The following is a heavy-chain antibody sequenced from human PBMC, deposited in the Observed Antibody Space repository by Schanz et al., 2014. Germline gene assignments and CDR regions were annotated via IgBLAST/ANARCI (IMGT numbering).Heavy chain of an antibody. CDR2: GHYGGKT. D-gene: IGHD3-16*02. CDR1: GGSVRSNTYF. CDR3: ARWKKDHYPLGSYRGNYYGVDV. Sequence: QLRVQESGPGLVKPSETLSLTCTVSGGSVRSNTYFWAWIRQPPGKGLEWIGSGHYGGKTYFNPPHKSRAPMFVDTSRNQFSLRLSSVTAADTSVYYCARWKKDHYPLGSYRGNYYGVDVWGQGTTVTVSS. J-gene: IGHJ6*02. V-gene: IGHV4-39*01.